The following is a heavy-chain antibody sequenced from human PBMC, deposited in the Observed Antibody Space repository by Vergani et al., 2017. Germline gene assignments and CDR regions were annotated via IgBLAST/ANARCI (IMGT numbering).Heavy chain of an antibody. CDR1: GFPFSSYS. J-gene: IGHJ4*02. CDR2: ISSSSSYI. Sequence: EVQLVESGGGLVKPGGSLRLSCAASGFPFSSYSMNWVRQAPGKGLEWVSSISSSSSYIYYADSVKGRFTISRDNANNSLYLQMNSLRAEDAAVYYCAGGSSSHLGCFDYWGQGTLVTVSS. CDR3: AGGSSSHLGCFDY. D-gene: IGHD6-6*01. V-gene: IGHV3-21*01.